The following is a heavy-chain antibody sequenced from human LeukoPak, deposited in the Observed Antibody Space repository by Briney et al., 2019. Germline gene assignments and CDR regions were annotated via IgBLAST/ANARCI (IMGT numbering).Heavy chain of an antibody. CDR2: IYSGGST. J-gene: IGHJ6*02. D-gene: IGHD3-3*01. Sequence: GGSLRLSCAASGFAVSSNYMSWVRQAPGKGLEWVSVIYSGGSTYYADSVKGRFTISRDNSKNTLYLQMNSLRAEDTAVYYCAREYYDFWSDYRAYGMDVWAKGPRSPSP. CDR1: GFAVSSNY. CDR3: AREYYDFWSDYRAYGMDV. V-gene: IGHV3-53*01.